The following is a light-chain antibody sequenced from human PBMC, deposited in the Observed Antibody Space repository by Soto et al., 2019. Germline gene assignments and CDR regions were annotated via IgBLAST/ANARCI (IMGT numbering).Light chain of an antibody. CDR2: EVS. CDR1: SSDVGSYNL. J-gene: IGLJ2*01. V-gene: IGLV2-23*02. CDR3: CSYAGSSPVV. Sequence: QSALTQPASVSGSPGQSITISCTGTSSDVGSYNLVSWYQQHQGKAPKLMIYEVSKRPSGVSNRFSGSKSGNTASLTISGLQAEDEADYYCCSYAGSSPVVFGGGTKLTVL.